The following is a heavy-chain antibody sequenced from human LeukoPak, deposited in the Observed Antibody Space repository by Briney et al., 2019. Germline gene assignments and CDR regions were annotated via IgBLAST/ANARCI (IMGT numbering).Heavy chain of an antibody. CDR2: ISGSGGST. Sequence: QAGGSLRLSCAASGFTFSSYAMSWVRQAPGKGLEWVSAISGSGGSTYYADSVKGRFTISRDNSKNTLYLQMNSLRAEDTAVYYCAKDPQWLRYQIFDYWGQGTLVTVSS. D-gene: IGHD5-12*01. CDR3: AKDPQWLRYQIFDY. J-gene: IGHJ4*02. V-gene: IGHV3-23*01. CDR1: GFTFSSYA.